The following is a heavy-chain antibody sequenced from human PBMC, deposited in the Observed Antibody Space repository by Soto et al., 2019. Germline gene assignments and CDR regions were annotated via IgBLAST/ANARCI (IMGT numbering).Heavy chain of an antibody. CDR1: GGSISSGGYY. J-gene: IGHJ5*02. CDR2: IYYNGST. Sequence: PSETLSLTCTVSGGSISSGGYYWSWIRQHPGRGLEWIGYIYYNGSTYYNPSLKSRVTVSVDTSKNQFSLNVRSVTAADTAVYYCARCSLVVIPVPGFDPWGQGTLVTVSS. D-gene: IGHD2-21*01. V-gene: IGHV4-31*02. CDR3: ARCSLVVIPVPGFDP.